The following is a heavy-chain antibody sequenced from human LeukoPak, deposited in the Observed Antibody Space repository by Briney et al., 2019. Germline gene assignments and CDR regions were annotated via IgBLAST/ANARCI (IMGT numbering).Heavy chain of an antibody. CDR3: AKDRGSSVYVEHLDY. Sequence: GGSLRLSCAASGFTFGTYGMHWVRQAPGKGLEWVSFLQFDGNNKNYADSVKGRFTISRDNSKSMLYLQMNDLRPEDTALYYCAKDRGSSVYVEHLDYWGQGTLVTVSS. V-gene: IGHV3-30*02. J-gene: IGHJ4*02. CDR2: LQFDGNNK. CDR1: GFTFGTYG. D-gene: IGHD6-13*01.